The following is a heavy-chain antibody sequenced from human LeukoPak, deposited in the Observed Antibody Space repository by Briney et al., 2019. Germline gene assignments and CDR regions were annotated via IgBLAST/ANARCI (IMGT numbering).Heavy chain of an antibody. J-gene: IGHJ4*02. V-gene: IGHV4-4*02. CDR2: IYHSGST. CDR3: ARDTYYYDSSRFDY. Sequence: SGTLSLTCAVSGASISSSNWWSWVRPHPGKGLEWIGEIYHSGSTNYRPSLKSRVTISVDKSKNQFSLNLTSVTAADTAVYYCARDTYYYDSSRFDYWGQGTLVTVSS. D-gene: IGHD3-22*01. CDR1: GASISSSNW.